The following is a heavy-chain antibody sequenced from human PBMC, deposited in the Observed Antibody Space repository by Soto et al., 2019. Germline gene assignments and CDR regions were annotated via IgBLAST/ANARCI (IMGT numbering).Heavy chain of an antibody. CDR2: FSATSDNT. J-gene: IGHJ4*02. Sequence: VQLLESGGGLVQPGGSLRLSCVGSGFFFSSYTMTWVRQAPGKGLEWVSSFSATSDNTYYADSVRGRFTISRDNSKNTLFLQMNSLTAEDTAMYYCAKARDQQWVRLPFDYWGQGILVIVSS. D-gene: IGHD6-19*01. CDR3: AKARDQQWVRLPFDY. CDR1: GFFFSSYT. V-gene: IGHV3-23*01.